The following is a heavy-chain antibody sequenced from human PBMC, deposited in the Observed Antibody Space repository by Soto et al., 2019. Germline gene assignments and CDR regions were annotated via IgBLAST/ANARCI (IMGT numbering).Heavy chain of an antibody. D-gene: IGHD2-15*01. V-gene: IGHV3-30*18. CDR3: AKDLRCSGGSCYSPYYYYYGMDV. Sequence: QVQLVESGGGVVQPGRSLRLSCAASGFTFSSYGMHWVRQAPGKGLEWVAVISYDGSNKYYADSVKGRFTISRDNSKNTLYLQMNSLRAEDTAVYYCAKDLRCSGGSCYSPYYYYYGMDVWGQGTTVTVSS. CDR2: ISYDGSNK. CDR1: GFTFSSYG. J-gene: IGHJ6*02.